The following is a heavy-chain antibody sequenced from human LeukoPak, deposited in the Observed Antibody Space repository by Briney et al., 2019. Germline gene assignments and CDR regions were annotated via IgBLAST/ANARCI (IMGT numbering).Heavy chain of an antibody. CDR3: ARVTGYMIEDYFDY. D-gene: IGHD3-22*01. CDR1: GYTFTGYY. V-gene: IGHV1-2*02. Sequence: ASVKVSCKASGYTFTGYYMHWVRQAPGQGLEWMGWISPNSGGTNYAQKFQGGVTMTRDTSISTAYMELSRLRSDDTAVYYCARVTGYMIEDYFDYWGQGTLVTVSS. J-gene: IGHJ4*02. CDR2: ISPNSGGT.